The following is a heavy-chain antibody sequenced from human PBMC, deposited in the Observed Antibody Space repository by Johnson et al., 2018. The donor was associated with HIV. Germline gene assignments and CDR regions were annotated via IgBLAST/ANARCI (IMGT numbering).Heavy chain of an antibody. CDR2: IYSDGGT. D-gene: IGHD2/OR15-2a*01. J-gene: IGHJ3*02. CDR1: GFTFSDYY. V-gene: IGHV3-66*01. Sequence: VQLVESGGGLVKPGGSLRLSCLASGFTFSDYYMSWIRQAPGKGLEWVSVIYSDGGTYYADSVQGRFTLSRDNSKNTLYLQMNSLRAEDASVYHCAKDKFLKGIIGNAFDIWGQGTMVTVSS. CDR3: AKDKFLKGIIGNAFDI.